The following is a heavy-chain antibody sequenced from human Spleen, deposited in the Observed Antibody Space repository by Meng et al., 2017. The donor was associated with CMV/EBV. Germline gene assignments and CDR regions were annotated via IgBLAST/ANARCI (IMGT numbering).Heavy chain of an antibody. CDR2: ISSSSSYI. Sequence: ADSGFTFSSCSMNWVRQAPGKGLEWVSSISSSSSYIYYADSVKGRFTISRDNAKNSLYLQMNSLRAEDTAVYYCAREYCSSTSCPLDYWGQGTLVTVSS. J-gene: IGHJ4*02. D-gene: IGHD2-2*01. V-gene: IGHV3-21*01. CDR3: AREYCSSTSCPLDY. CDR1: GFTFSSCS.